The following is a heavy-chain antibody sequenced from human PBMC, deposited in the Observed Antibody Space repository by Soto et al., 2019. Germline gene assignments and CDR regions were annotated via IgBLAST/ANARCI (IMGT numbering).Heavy chain of an antibody. D-gene: IGHD2-2*01. Sequence: SETLSLTCTVSGGSISNYYWSWVRQPPGKGLEWIGYIYDSGSTNYNPSLKSRVTISVDTSKNQFSLRLTSVTAADTAVYYCADAPRYWGQGTLVTVSS. CDR1: GGSISNYY. CDR3: ADAPRY. CDR2: IYDSGST. J-gene: IGHJ4*02. V-gene: IGHV4-59*01.